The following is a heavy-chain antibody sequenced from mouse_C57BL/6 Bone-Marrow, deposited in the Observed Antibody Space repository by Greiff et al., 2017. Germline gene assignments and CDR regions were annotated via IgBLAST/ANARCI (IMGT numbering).Heavy chain of an antibody. CDR3: ARWGLRAMDY. CDR1: GYTFTSYW. D-gene: IGHD2-2*01. Sequence: LVESGAELAKPGASVKLSCTASGYTFTSYWMHWVKQRPGQGLEWIGYINPSSGNTKYNQKLKDKATLTADKSSSPAYMQLWSLTYEDSTVYYCARWGLRAMDYWGQGTSVTVSS. J-gene: IGHJ4*01. V-gene: IGHV1-7*01. CDR2: INPSSGNT.